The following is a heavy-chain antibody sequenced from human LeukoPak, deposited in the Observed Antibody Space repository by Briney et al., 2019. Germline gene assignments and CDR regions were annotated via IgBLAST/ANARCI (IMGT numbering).Heavy chain of an antibody. D-gene: IGHD6-13*01. V-gene: IGHV4-39*07. CDR2: IYDSGST. J-gene: IGHJ5*02. CDR3: ARRPPRIAAARGWFDP. CDR1: GGSIRSSYYY. Sequence: SETLSLTCTVSGGSIRSSYYYCGWIRQPPGKGLEWIGSIYDSGSTYYNPSLKSRVTISVDTSKNQFSLKLSSVTAADTAVYYCARRPPRIAAARGWFDPWGQGTLVTVSS.